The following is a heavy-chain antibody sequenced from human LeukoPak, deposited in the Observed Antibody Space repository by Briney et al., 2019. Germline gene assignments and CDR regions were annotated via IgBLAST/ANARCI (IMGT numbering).Heavy chain of an antibody. CDR1: GYTFTSYA. J-gene: IGHJ3*02. CDR3: ARDQSSSWYLDAFDI. CDR2: INAGNGNT. D-gene: IGHD6-13*01. Sequence: ASVKVSCKASGYTFTSYAMHWVRQAPGQRLEWMGWINAGNGNTKYSQKFQGRVTITADKSTSTAYMELSSLRSEDTAVYYCARDQSSSWYLDAFDIWGQGTMVTVSS. V-gene: IGHV1-3*01.